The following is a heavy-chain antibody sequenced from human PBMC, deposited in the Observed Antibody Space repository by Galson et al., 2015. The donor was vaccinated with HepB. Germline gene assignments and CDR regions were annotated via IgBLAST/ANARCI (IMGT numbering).Heavy chain of an antibody. CDR1: GGSISSSNW. J-gene: IGHJ2*01. CDR2: IYHSGST. Sequence: ETLSLTCAVSGGSISSSNWWSWVRQPPGKGLEWIGEIYHSGSTNYNPSLKSRVTISVDKSKNQFSLKLSSVTAADTAVYYCARALVVITEGNSYWYFDLWGRGTLVTVSS. V-gene: IGHV4-4*02. D-gene: IGHD3-22*01. CDR3: ARALVVITEGNSYWYFDL.